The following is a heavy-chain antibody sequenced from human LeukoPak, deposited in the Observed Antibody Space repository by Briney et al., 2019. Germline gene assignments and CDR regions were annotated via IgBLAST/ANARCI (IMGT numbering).Heavy chain of an antibody. V-gene: IGHV3-30*18. J-gene: IGHJ5*01. CDR1: GFTFSSYG. CDR2: ISSDEINE. D-gene: IGHD5-24*01. CDR3: AKGESITSAWFDS. Sequence: GGSLRLSCAASGFTFSSYGMHWVRQAPGKGLEWVAVISSDEINEYYADSVKGRFTISRDNSKNTLYLQINSLRGEDTAVYYCAKGESITSAWFDSWGQGTLVTASS.